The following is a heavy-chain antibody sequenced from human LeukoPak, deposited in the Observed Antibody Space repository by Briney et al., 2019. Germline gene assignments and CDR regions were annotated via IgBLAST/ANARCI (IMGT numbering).Heavy chain of an antibody. CDR2: IIPIFGTA. CDR1: GGTFSSYA. J-gene: IGHJ3*02. D-gene: IGHD4-23*01. Sequence: GSSVKVSCKASGGTFSSYAISWVRQAPGQGHEWMGRIIPIFGTANYAQKFQGRVTITTDESTSTAYMELSSLRSEDTAVYYCASPPPGGDDAFDIWGQGTMVTVSS. CDR3: ASPPPGGDDAFDI. V-gene: IGHV1-69*05.